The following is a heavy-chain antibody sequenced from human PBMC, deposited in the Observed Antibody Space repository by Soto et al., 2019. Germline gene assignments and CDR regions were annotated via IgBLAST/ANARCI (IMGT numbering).Heavy chain of an antibody. Sequence: SETLSLTCTVPGVSITSGGYYWSWIRQHPGKGLDPQHPGKGLEWIGYIYYSGFTYYNPSLKSRVTISVDTSKNQFSLKLSSVTAADTAVYYCARHGGNYDFWSGPGYYYGMDVWGQGTTVT. J-gene: IGHJ6*02. CDR1: GVSITSGGYY. CDR2: IYYSGFT. CDR3: ARHGGNYDFWSGPGYYYGMDV. D-gene: IGHD3-3*01. V-gene: IGHV4-31*03.